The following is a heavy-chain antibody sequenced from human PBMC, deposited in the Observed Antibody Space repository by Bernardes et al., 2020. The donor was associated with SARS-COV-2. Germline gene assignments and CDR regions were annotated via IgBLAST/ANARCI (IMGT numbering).Heavy chain of an antibody. CDR1: GFTFIDSW. CDR3: ARYVAALDY. D-gene: IGHD2-15*01. J-gene: IGHJ4*02. CDR2: INKIGSAQ. V-gene: IGHV3-7*01. Sequence: GSLRLSCTSSGFTFIDSWMSWVRQAPGKGLEWVANINKIGSAQYYVDSVKGRFTISRDNTKNSVYLQMDSLRAEDTAVYYCARYVAALDYWGRGTLVAVSS.